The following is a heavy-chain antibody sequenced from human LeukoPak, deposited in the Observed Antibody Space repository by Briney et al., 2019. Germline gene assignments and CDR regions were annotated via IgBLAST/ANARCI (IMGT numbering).Heavy chain of an antibody. CDR2: IRRKSEGGTP. CDR1: GFTFGEYT. CDR3: TRVPPPSR. J-gene: IGHJ4*02. V-gene: IGHV3-49*03. Sequence: PGGSLRLSCTASGFTFGEYTMTWIRQTPGTGLEWVGFIRRKSEGGTPEYAASVEGRFTISRDDSRSIAYLQMNSLRVEDTAVYYCTRVPPPSRWGQGTLVTVSS.